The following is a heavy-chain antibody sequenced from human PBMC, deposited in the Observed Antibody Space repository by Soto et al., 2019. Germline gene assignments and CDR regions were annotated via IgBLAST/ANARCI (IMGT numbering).Heavy chain of an antibody. CDR2: IDPGDTYA. D-gene: IGHD2-2*01. J-gene: IGHJ5*02. V-gene: IGHV5-10-1*01. Sequence: PGESLKISCTGFGYTFTTFWISWVRQMPGKGLEWMGRIDPGDTYATYSPAFQGHVTISADKATSTAYLQWSSLKASDTAMYFCARIYCTTTTCDSWLDPWAQGTMLAVST. CDR1: GYTFTTFW. CDR3: ARIYCTTTTCDSWLDP.